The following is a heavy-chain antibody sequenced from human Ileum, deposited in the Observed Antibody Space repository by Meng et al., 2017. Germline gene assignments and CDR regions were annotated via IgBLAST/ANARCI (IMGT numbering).Heavy chain of an antibody. CDR3: ASRYSSSPGWFDP. V-gene: IGHV4-59*08. CDR2: IHNSATT. CDR1: GGSISNYY. D-gene: IGHD6-6*01. J-gene: IGHJ5*02. Sequence: QAQLQESGPGLGKPSETLSLTCTVSGGSISNYYWSWIRQPPGKGLEWIGYIHNSATTKYSPSLKSRVTISEDTSKNQFSLKLSSVTAADTAVYYCASRYSSSPGWFDPWGQGTLVTVSS.